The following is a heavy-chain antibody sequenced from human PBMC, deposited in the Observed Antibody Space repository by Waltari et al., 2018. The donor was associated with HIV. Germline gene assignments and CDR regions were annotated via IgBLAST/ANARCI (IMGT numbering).Heavy chain of an antibody. J-gene: IGHJ6*02. V-gene: IGHV4-39*07. Sequence: QLQLQESGPGLVKPSETLSLTCTVSGGSISSSSYYWGWIRQPPGKGLEWIGSIYYSGSTYYNPSLKSRVTISVDTSKNQFSLKLSSVTAADTAVYYCASLGIASHYYYYGMDVWGQGTTVTVSS. CDR1: GGSISSSSYY. CDR3: ASLGIASHYYYYGMDV. CDR2: IYYSGST. D-gene: IGHD6-13*01.